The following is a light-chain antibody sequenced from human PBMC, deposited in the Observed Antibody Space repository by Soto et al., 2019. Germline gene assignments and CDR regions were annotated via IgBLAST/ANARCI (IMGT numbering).Light chain of an antibody. V-gene: IGKV4-1*01. Sequence: DIVMTQSPDSRAVSLGERATINCKSSQSVLYSSNNKNYLAWYQQKPGQPPKLLIYWASTRESGVPDRFSGSGSGTDFTLTISSLQAEDVAVYYCQQYYSTPCTFGPGTKVDIK. CDR1: QSVLYSSNNKNY. J-gene: IGKJ3*01. CDR2: WAS. CDR3: QQYYSTPCT.